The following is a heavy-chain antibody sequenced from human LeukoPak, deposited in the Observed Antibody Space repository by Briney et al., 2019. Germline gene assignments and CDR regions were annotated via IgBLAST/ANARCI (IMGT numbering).Heavy chain of an antibody. V-gene: IGHV3-23*01. CDR1: GFTFSNYA. D-gene: IGHD6-19*01. J-gene: IGHJ4*02. CDR3: AKNQGQWLVPVDY. CDR2: MSGSGGST. Sequence: GGSLRLSCAASGFTFSNYAMSWVRQAPGKGLEWVSSMSGSGGSTYYADSVKGRSTISRDNSKNTLYLQMNNLRAEDTALYYCAKNQGQWLVPVDYWGQGTLVTVSS.